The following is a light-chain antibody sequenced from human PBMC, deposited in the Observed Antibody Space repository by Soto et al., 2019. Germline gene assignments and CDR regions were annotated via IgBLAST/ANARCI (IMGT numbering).Light chain of an antibody. Sequence: EIVMTQSPATLSVSPGERAKFSCRASQSVRNNLAWFQQKPGQAPRLLIYGASTRATGIPARFSGSGSGTEFTLTISRLQSEDFAVYYCQQYNNWPLTFGGGRKVEIK. CDR2: GAS. V-gene: IGKV3-15*01. J-gene: IGKJ4*01. CDR1: QSVRNN. CDR3: QQYNNWPLT.